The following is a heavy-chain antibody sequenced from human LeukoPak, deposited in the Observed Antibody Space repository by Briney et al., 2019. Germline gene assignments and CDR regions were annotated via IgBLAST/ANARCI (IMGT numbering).Heavy chain of an antibody. J-gene: IGHJ4*02. Sequence: ASVKVSCKASGYTFTSYDINWVRQATGQGLEWMGWMNPNSGNTGYAQKFQGRVTMTRNTSISTAYMELSSLRSDDTAVYYCARDSTGDERYGSGSYYGYWGQGTLVAVSS. V-gene: IGHV1-8*01. CDR2: MNPNSGNT. CDR1: GYTFTSYD. D-gene: IGHD3-10*01. CDR3: ARDSTGDERYGSGSYYGY.